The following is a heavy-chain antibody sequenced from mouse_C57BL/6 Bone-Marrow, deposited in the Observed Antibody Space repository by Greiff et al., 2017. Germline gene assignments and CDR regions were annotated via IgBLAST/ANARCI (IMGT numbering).Heavy chain of an antibody. J-gene: IGHJ4*01. CDR2: IHPNSGST. CDR3: AKERNITTVVESLYYYAMDY. D-gene: IGHD1-1*01. Sequence: VQPQQPGAELVKPGASVKLSCKASGYTFTSYWMHWVKQRPGQGLEWIGMIHPNSGSTNYNEKFKSKATLTVDKSSSTAYMQLSSLTSEDSAVYYCAKERNITTVVESLYYYAMDYWGQGTSVTVSS. V-gene: IGHV1-64*01. CDR1: GYTFTSYW.